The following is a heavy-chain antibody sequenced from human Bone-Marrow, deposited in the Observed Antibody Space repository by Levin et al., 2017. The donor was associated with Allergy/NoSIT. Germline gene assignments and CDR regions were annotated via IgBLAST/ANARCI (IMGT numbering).Heavy chain of an antibody. CDR1: GFIFTNYW. D-gene: IGHD1-20*01. Sequence: GESLKISCAASGFIFTNYWMHWVRQAPGKGLVWVSRIKNDGISTDYADSVTGRFTVSRDNAKTTLYLQMNSLRVEDTAVYYCARYNWNDGAFDYWGQGSLVTVSS. V-gene: IGHV3-74*01. CDR3: ARYNWNDGAFDY. CDR2: IKNDGIST. J-gene: IGHJ4*02.